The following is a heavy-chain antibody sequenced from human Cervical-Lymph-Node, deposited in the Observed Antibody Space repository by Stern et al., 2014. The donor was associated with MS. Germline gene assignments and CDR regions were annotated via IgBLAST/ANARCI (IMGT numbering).Heavy chain of an antibody. CDR3: AHSRVKYCRGGTCYSSLFDY. D-gene: IGHD2-15*01. CDR2: IYWDDDK. Sequence: QVTLKESGPTLVKPTQTVTLTCTLSGFSVATAGVGVGWIRQPPGKALEWLALIYWDDDKLYSPSLTNRLTIIKDTSKNQVVLTMTNVDPVDTATYYCAHSRVKYCRGGTCYSSLFDYWGQGTLVTVSS. J-gene: IGHJ4*02. CDR1: GFSVATAGVG. V-gene: IGHV2-5*02.